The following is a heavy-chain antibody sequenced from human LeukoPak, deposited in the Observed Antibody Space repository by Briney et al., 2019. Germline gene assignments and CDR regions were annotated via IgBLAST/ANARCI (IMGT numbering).Heavy chain of an antibody. V-gene: IGHV1-3*01. Sequence: ASVKVSCKASGYTFTSYAMHWVRQAPGQRLEWMGWINAGNGNTKYSQKFQGRVTITRDTSASTAYMELNSLRSEDTAEYYCARPVMYSSGPFDYWGQGTLVTVSS. CDR1: GYTFTSYA. D-gene: IGHD6-19*01. CDR2: INAGNGNT. J-gene: IGHJ4*02. CDR3: ARPVMYSSGPFDY.